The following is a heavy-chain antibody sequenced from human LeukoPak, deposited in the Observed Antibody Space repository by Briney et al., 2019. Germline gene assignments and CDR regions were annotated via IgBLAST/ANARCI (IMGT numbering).Heavy chain of an antibody. Sequence: KAGGSLRLSCAASGFTFSSYSMNWVRQAPGKGLEGVSSISSSSSYIYYADSVKGRFTISRDNAKNSLYLQMNSLRAEDTAVYYCARDRDYYDSSGTRWGRGTLVTVSS. CDR3: ARDRDYYDSSGTR. J-gene: IGHJ4*02. D-gene: IGHD3-22*01. V-gene: IGHV3-21*01. CDR1: GFTFSSYS. CDR2: ISSSSSYI.